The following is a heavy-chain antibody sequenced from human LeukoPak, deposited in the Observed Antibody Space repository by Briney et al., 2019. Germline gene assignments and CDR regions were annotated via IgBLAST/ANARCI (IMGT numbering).Heavy chain of an antibody. Sequence: GGSLRLSCAASGFTFSNYGMHWVRQAPGKGLEWVAVISYDGKTQYYADSVKGRFTLSRDNSRNTLYLQMNSLRAEDTAIFYCAKEGSSGFIDSWGRGTLVTVSS. D-gene: IGHD6-19*01. CDR2: ISYDGKTQ. CDR3: AKEGSSGFIDS. J-gene: IGHJ4*02. V-gene: IGHV3-30*18. CDR1: GFTFSNYG.